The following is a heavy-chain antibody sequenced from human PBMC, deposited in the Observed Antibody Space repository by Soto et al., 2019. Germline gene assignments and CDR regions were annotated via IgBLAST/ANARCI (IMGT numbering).Heavy chain of an antibody. V-gene: IGHV3-73*01. CDR2: IRSKANSYAT. CDR1: GFTFSGSA. J-gene: IGHJ3*02. D-gene: IGHD6-19*01. CDR3: TRHYPRSDLWLDDAFDI. Sequence: GGSLRLSCAASGFTFSGSAMHWVRQASGKGLEWVGRIRSKANSYATAYAASVKGRFTISRDDSKNTAYLQMNSLKTEDTAVYYCTRHYPRSDLWLDDAFDIWGQGTMVTVSS.